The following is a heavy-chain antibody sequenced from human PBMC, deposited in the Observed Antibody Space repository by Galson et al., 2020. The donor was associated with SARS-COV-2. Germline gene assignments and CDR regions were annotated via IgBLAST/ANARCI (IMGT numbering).Heavy chain of an antibody. CDR3: ARGVGEWDPYYLDY. J-gene: IGHJ4*02. Sequence: GESLKISCKASGYTFTDYYVHWVRQAPGQGLEWMGWINPNGDVTNYAQKFQGRVTLTLDTSISTGYMELRSLRSDDTAVYYCARGVGEWDPYYLDYWGQGSLVAVSS. CDR1: GYTFTDYY. V-gene: IGHV1-2*02. D-gene: IGHD1-26*01. CDR2: INPNGDVT.